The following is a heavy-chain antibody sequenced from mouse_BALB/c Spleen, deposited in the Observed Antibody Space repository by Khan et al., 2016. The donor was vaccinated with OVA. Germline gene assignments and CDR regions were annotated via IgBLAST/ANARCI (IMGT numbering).Heavy chain of an antibody. CDR1: GFSFSSYS. J-gene: IGHJ3*01. CDR3: ASHLTGSFAY. D-gene: IGHD4-1*01. V-gene: IGHV5-6*01. Sequence: VQLKESGGDLVKPGGSLKLSCAASGFSFSSYSMSWVRQTPDKRLEWVATISSGGDYTYYPDIVKGRFTISRDHAKNTLYLQMSSLKSEDTAMYYCASHLTGSFAYWGQGTLVTVSA. CDR2: ISSGGDYT.